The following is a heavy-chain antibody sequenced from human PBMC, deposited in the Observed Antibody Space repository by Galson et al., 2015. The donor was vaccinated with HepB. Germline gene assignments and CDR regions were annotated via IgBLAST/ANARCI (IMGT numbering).Heavy chain of an antibody. CDR2: ISGGGGGT. V-gene: IGHV3-23*01. J-gene: IGHJ3*02. D-gene: IGHD6-25*01. CDR1: GLTFSSYA. Sequence: SLRLSCAASGLTFSSYAMSWVRQAPGEGLEWVSGISGGGGGTFYADSVKGRFTISRDNSKNTLYLQMNSLRAEDTAAYYCAKGGAAAASNAFDIWGQGTMVTVSS. CDR3: AKGGAAAASNAFDI.